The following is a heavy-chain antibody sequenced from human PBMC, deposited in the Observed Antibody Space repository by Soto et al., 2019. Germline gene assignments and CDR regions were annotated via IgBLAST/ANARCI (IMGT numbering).Heavy chain of an antibody. CDR1: GFAFSSYA. V-gene: IGHV3-23*01. CDR3: VREVSDWSSHGSFDF. D-gene: IGHD2-21*02. CDR2: VSGSGTIT. J-gene: IGHJ3*01. Sequence: GPLRLCCAACGFAFSSYAMNWVRQAPWKGLEWVAEVSGSGTITYYAPSVKGRFTISSDSSKNTFYLPMNSLRAEDKDIYYCVREVSDWSSHGSFDFWGRGTMVT.